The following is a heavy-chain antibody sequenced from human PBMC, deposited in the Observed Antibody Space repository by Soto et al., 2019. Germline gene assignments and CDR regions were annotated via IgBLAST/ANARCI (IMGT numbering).Heavy chain of an antibody. D-gene: IGHD1-1*01. CDR1: GFTFSGSA. CDR2: IAYDGSNK. J-gene: IGHJ4*02. CDR3: AKAGGNRNWYFDY. Sequence: QVQLVESGGGVVQPGRSLRLSCAASGFTFSGSAMHWVRQAPGKGLEWVAVIAYDGSNKYYADSVKGRFTISRDNSKNTMYLQMNSLRAEDTAVYYCAKAGGNRNWYFDYWGQGTLVTVSS. V-gene: IGHV3-30*18.